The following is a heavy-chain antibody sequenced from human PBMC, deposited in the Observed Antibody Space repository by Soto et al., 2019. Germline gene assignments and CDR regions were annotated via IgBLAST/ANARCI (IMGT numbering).Heavy chain of an antibody. CDR1: GFSFSSYW. D-gene: IGHD1-1*01. J-gene: IGHJ4*02. Sequence: GGSLRLSCAASGFSFSSYWMHWVRQAPGKGLVWVSRINSDGSSTSYADSVKGRFTISRDNAKNTLYLQMNSLRAEDTAVYYCARDRPGTKYFDYWGQGTLVTVSS. CDR3: ARDRPGTKYFDY. V-gene: IGHV3-74*01. CDR2: INSDGSST.